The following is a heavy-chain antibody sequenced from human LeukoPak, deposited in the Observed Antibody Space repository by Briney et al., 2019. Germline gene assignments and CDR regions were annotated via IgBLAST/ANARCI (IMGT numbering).Heavy chain of an antibody. CDR2: ISSGGSTI. Sequence: GGSLRLSCAVSGFTFSDYYMSWIRQVPGKGLEWVSYISSGGSTISHADSVKGRFTISRDNAENSLYLQMNSLRAEDTAVYYCARRAAAGRCFDDWGQGTLVTVSS. CDR1: GFTFSDYY. CDR3: ARRAAAGRCFDD. D-gene: IGHD6-13*01. J-gene: IGHJ4*02. V-gene: IGHV3-11*01.